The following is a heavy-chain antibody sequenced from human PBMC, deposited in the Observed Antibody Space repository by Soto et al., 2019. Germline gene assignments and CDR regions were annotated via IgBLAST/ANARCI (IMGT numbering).Heavy chain of an antibody. Sequence: GESLKISCKGSGYRFTSYWIGWVRQMPGKGLEWMGIIYPGDSDTRYSPSFQGQVTISADKSISTAYLQWSSLKASDTAMYYCARLFADSSGYFEYFQHWGQGTLVTVSS. CDR1: GYRFTSYW. CDR2: IYPGDSDT. CDR3: ARLFADSSGYFEYFQH. D-gene: IGHD3-22*01. J-gene: IGHJ1*01. V-gene: IGHV5-51*01.